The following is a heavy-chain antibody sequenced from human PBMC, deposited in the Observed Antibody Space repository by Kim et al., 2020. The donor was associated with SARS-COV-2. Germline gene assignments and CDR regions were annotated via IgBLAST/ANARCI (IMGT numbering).Heavy chain of an antibody. CDR1: GFTFSDHY. V-gene: IGHV3-72*01. J-gene: IGHJ4*02. CDR2: IRNKTNTDTT. Sequence: GGSLRLSCAASGFTFSDHYMHWVRQAPGKGLEWVGLIRNKTNTDTTDYAASGRGRFTISRDDSKNSLYLQMSSLKSEDTAVYYCGTFHLGWGQGTLVTVSS. CDR3: GTFHLG.